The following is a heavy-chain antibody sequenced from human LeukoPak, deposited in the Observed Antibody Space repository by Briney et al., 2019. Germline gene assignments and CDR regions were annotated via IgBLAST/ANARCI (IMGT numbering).Heavy chain of an antibody. D-gene: IGHD1-1*01. CDR3: ARGLGTRWFFDY. CDR1: GGTFSSYA. CDR2: IIPVFGTT. V-gene: IGHV1-69*13. J-gene: IGHJ4*02. Sequence: SVKVSCKASGGTFSSYALGWVRQAPGQGLEWMGRIIPVFGTTTYAQKFQGRVTITADESTTTAYMELRRPTSGDTAMYYCARGLGTRWFFDYWGQGTLVTVSS.